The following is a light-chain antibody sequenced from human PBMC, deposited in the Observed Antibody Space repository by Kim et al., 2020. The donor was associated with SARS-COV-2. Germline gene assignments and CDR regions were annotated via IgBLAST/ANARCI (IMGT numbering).Light chain of an antibody. CDR1: QSISSW. V-gene: IGKV1-12*01. CDR2: AAS. CDR3: QQGDSFPIT. Sequence: DIQMTQSPSSVSASVGDRVTITCRASQSISSWLAWYQQKPGQAPKLLIYAASSFQSGVPSRFSGSGSGTDFTLTISSLQPEDFATYYCQQGDSFPITFGQGTRLEIK. J-gene: IGKJ5*01.